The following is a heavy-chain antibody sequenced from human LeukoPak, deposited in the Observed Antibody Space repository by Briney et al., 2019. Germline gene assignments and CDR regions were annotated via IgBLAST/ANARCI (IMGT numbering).Heavy chain of an antibody. CDR2: IYSGGKT. V-gene: IGHV3-53*01. J-gene: IGHJ4*02. D-gene: IGHD3-9*01. CDR3: ARLTGSYYFDY. CDR1: GGSFSGYY. Sequence: ETPSLTCAVYGGSFSGYYWSWIRQPPGKGLEWVSVIYSGGKTYYADSVKGRLTISRDNSKNTLYLQMNTLRAEDTAVYYCARLTGSYYFDYWGQGTLVTVSS.